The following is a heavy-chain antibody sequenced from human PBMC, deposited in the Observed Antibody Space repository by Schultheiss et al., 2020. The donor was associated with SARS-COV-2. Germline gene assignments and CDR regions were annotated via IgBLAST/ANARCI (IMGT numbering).Heavy chain of an antibody. CDR2: IRSSSTYI. J-gene: IGHJ5*02. D-gene: IGHD3-3*01. CDR1: GFTFSSYS. CDR3: ARDAFYDFWSGYQTTGFDP. V-gene: IGHV3-21*01. Sequence: GGSLRLSCAASGFTFSSYSMNWVRQAPGKGLEWVSSIRSSSTYIYYADSVKGRFTISRDNAKNSLYLQMNSLRAEDTAVYYCARDAFYDFWSGYQTTGFDPWGQGTLVTVSS.